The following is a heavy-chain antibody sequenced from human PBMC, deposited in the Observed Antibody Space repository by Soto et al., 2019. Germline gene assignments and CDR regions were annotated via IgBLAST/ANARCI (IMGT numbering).Heavy chain of an antibody. J-gene: IGHJ6*04. V-gene: IGHV1-3*01. CDR3: ARVCSSPSCYLYSYYGRDV. D-gene: IGHD2-2*01. CDR1: GYTFTSYA. Sequence: ASVKVSCKASGYTFTSYAMHWVRQAPGQRLEWMGWINAGNGNTKYSQKFQGRVTITRDTSASTAYMELRSLRSDDTAVYYCARVCSSPSCYLYSYYGRDVWGKGTKVTVSS. CDR2: INAGNGNT.